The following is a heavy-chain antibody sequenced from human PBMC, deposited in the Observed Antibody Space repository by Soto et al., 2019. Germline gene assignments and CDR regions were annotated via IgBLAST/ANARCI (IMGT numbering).Heavy chain of an antibody. V-gene: IGHV1-2*02. CDR2: INPDSGDT. J-gene: IGHJ4*02. CDR1: GYSFTGYY. Sequence: HEHLVQSGAEVKRPGASLKVSCKASGYSFTGYYIHWVRQAPGQGLEWRGGINPDSGDTNYAQNFQGRVTLTSDTSISTASMDLTSLTSDDTAVYYCARGDYGTGGYPFPYFDYWGQGTLVIVSS. D-gene: IGHD2-8*02. CDR3: ARGDYGTGGYPFPYFDY.